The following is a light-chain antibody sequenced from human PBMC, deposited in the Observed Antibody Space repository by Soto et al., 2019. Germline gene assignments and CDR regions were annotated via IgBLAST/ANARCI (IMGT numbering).Light chain of an antibody. CDR1: QRVSGSY. CDR2: GAS. Sequence: EIVLTQSPGTLSLSPGERATLSCRASQRVSGSYLAWYQQKPGQAPRLLTFGASSRATGIPDRFSGSGSGTDFTLTISRLEPEDFALYYCQQYASSTGTFGQGTKLEIK. CDR3: QQYASSTGT. J-gene: IGKJ2*01. V-gene: IGKV3-20*01.